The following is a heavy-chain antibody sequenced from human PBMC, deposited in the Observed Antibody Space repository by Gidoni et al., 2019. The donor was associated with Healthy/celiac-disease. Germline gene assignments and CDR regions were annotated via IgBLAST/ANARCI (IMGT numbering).Heavy chain of an antibody. CDR2: IKSKTEGGKT. CDR3: TTWWAGGAVTRAFDY. J-gene: IGHJ4*02. D-gene: IGHD4-17*01. V-gene: IGHV3-15*01. CDR1: GTTPNSLR. Sequence: EVQLVDSGGGLVKLGGSFRFSCAAPGTTPNSLRRSWVRQAPGKGVEWVGRIKSKTEGGKTDYAAPVKGRFTSSRDDSKNTLYLQMNSLKTEDTGVYYCTTWWAGGAVTRAFDYWGQGTLVTVSS.